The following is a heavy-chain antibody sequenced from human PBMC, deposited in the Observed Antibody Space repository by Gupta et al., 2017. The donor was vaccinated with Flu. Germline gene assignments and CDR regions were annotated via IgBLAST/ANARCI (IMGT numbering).Heavy chain of an antibody. D-gene: IGHD2-15*01. CDR2: ISSSSSYI. J-gene: IGHJ4*02. CDR3: TRAWDCSGGSCYSDY. V-gene: IGHV3-21*01. Sequence: MNWVRQAPGKGLEWVSSISSSSSYIYYADSVRGRFTISRDNAENSLYLQMNSLRAEDTAVYYCTRAWDCSGGSCYSDYWGQGVLVTVSS.